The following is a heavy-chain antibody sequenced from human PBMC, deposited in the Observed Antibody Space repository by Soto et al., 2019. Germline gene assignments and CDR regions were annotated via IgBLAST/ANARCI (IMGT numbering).Heavy chain of an antibody. V-gene: IGHV4-34*01. CDR2: INHSGST. J-gene: IGHJ4*02. D-gene: IGHD6-19*01. CDR3: ARRAVAGLNDY. CDR1: GGSFSGYY. Sequence: SETLSLTCAVYGGSFSGYYWSWIRQPPGKGLEWIGEINHSGSTNYNPSLKSRVTISVDTSKNQFSLKLSSVTAADTAVYYCARRAVAGLNDYWGQGTLVT.